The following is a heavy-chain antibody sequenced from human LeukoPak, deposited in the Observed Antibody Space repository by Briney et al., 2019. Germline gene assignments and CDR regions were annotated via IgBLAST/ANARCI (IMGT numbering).Heavy chain of an antibody. V-gene: IGHV4-34*01. CDR3: ARGRVLYYFDY. CDR1: NGSVSSRDYS. D-gene: IGHD3-10*01. J-gene: IGHJ4*02. Sequence: PSETLSLTCAVSNGSVSSRDYSWSWIRQPPGKGLEWIGEVNHSGSTNYNPSLKSRVTISVDTSKNQFSLKLSSVTAADTAVYYCARGRVLYYFDYWGQGTLVTVSS. CDR2: VNHSGST.